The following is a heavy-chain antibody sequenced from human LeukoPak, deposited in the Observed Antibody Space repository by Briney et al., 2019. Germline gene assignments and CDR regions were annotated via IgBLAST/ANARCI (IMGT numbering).Heavy chain of an antibody. J-gene: IGHJ4*02. Sequence: GGSLRLSCAASGFTFSSYGMHWVRQAPGKGLERVAVIWYDGSNKYYADSVKGRFTISRDNSKNTLYLQMNSLRAEDTAVYYCARGLQFPLDYWGQGTLVTASS. CDR1: GFTFSSYG. V-gene: IGHV3-33*01. CDR3: ARGLQFPLDY. CDR2: IWYDGSNK.